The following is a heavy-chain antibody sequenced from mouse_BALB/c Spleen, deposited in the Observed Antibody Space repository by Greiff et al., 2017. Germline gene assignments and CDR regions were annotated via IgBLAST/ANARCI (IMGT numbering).Heavy chain of an antibody. Sequence: EVQLQESGPGLVKPSQSLSLTCSVTGYSITSGYYWNWIRQFPGNKLEWMGYISYDGSNNYNPSLKNRISITRDTSKNQFFLKLNSVTTEDTATYYCARLGSYDGYYVFAYWGQGTLVTVSA. CDR3: ARLGSYDGYYVFAY. J-gene: IGHJ3*01. V-gene: IGHV3-6*02. CDR2: ISYDGSN. CDR1: GYSITSGYY. D-gene: IGHD2-3*01.